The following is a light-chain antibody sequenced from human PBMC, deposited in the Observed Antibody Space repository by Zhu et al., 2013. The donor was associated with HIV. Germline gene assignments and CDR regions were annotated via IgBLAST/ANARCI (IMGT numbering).Light chain of an antibody. CDR3: QQYEDSPIT. CDR2: GAS. CDR1: QTVSIN. V-gene: IGKV3-15*01. J-gene: IGKJ5*01. Sequence: EIVMTQSPATLSVSPGESATVSCRASQTVSINLAWYQQKPGQAPRLLIYGASTRATGIPARFSGSGSGTEFTLTISSLQSEDFAIYYCQQYEDSPITFGQGTRLEMK.